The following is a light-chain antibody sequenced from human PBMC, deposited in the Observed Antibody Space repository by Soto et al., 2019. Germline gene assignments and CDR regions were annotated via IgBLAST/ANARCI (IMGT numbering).Light chain of an antibody. V-gene: IGLV2-14*01. CDR2: DVS. CDR1: SIDVGGYNY. J-gene: IGLJ2*01. Sequence: QSALTQPASVSGSPGQSLTISCTGTSIDVGGYNYVSWFQQHPGKAPKLMIFDVSNRPSGVSNRFSGAKSANTAALTISGLQAADEGDYYCSSYSSSSRLVFGGGTQLTVL. CDR3: SSYSSSSRLV.